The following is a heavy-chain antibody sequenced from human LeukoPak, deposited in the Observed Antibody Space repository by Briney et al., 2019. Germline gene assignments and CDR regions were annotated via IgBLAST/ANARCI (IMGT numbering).Heavy chain of an antibody. CDR3: ARTGARDDGAFDI. J-gene: IGHJ3*02. Sequence: PGGSLRLSCAASGFTFSSYGMNWVRQAPGKGLEWVSSISSSSSYIYYADSVKGRFTISRDNAKNSLYLQMNSLRAEDTAVYYCARTGARDDGAFDIWGQGTMVTVSS. V-gene: IGHV3-21*01. CDR1: GFTFSSYG. CDR2: ISSSSSYI. D-gene: IGHD2-21*01.